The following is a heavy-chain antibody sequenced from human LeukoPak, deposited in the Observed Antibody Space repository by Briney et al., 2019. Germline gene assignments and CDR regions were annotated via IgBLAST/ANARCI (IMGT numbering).Heavy chain of an antibody. V-gene: IGHV1-18*01. CDR1: GYTFTNYD. CDR2: ISAYNSNT. J-gene: IGHJ4*02. CDR3: ARVDMVRGVITGGVH. D-gene: IGHD3-10*01. Sequence: ASVKVSCKASGYTFTNYDISWVRQAPGQGLEWMGWISAYNSNTNYAQKLQGRVTMTTDTSTSTAYMELRSLRSDDTAVYYCARVDMVRGVITGGVHWGQGTLVTVSS.